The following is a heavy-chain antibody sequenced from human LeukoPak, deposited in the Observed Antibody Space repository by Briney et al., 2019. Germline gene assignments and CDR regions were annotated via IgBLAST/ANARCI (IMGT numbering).Heavy chain of an antibody. Sequence: SETLSLTCTVSGGSISSSSYYWSWIRQPPGKGLEWIGYIYYSGSTNYNPSLKSRVTISVDTSKNQFSLKLSSVTAADTAVYYCARVVFSPGGSYAFDIWGQGTTVTVSS. CDR3: ARVVFSPGGSYAFDI. V-gene: IGHV4-61*01. D-gene: IGHD4-23*01. CDR2: IYYSGST. CDR1: GGSISSSSYY. J-gene: IGHJ3*02.